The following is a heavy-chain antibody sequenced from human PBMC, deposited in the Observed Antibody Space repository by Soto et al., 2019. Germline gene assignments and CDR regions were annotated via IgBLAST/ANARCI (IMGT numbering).Heavy chain of an antibody. J-gene: IGHJ5*02. D-gene: IGHD2-2*01. Sequence: SETLSLTCAVSGGSVSSSNWWSWVRQPPGKGLEWIGEIYHSGSTNYNPSLKSRVTISVDKSKNQFSLKLSSVTAADTAVYYCARGVVPAARGHWFDPWGQGTLVTVSS. V-gene: IGHV4-4*02. CDR2: IYHSGST. CDR3: ARGVVPAARGHWFDP. CDR1: GGSVSSSNW.